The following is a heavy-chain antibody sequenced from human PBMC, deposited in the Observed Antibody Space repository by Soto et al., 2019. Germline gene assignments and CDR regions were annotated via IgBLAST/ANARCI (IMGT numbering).Heavy chain of an antibody. CDR2: MNPNSGGT. J-gene: IGHJ4*02. Sequence: QVQLAQSGADVKKPGASVKVSCKTSGYSFSGYFMHWLRQAPGQGLEWMGWMNPNSGGTEYAQNLQGRVSMTWATSLSTAYMELSRLISDDTAIYYCARGYYRSSWRVFDYWGQGTLV. D-gene: IGHD6-13*01. V-gene: IGHV1-2*02. CDR1: GYSFSGYF. CDR3: ARGYYRSSWRVFDY.